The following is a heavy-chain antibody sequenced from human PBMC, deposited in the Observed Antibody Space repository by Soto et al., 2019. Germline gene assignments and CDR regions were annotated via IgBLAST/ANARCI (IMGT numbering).Heavy chain of an antibody. Sequence: SETLSLTCSVSGYSINRGYYWGWIRQAPGKGLEWIGSIYHRGATYYAPSLKARAAISLDTSNNHFTLRLTSVTVADTAIYYCARYHYDSSGHDDEHWGQGPLVTVYS. CDR1: GYSINRGYY. V-gene: IGHV4-38-2*01. D-gene: IGHD3-22*01. CDR3: ARYHYDSSGHDDEH. J-gene: IGHJ4*02. CDR2: IYHRGAT.